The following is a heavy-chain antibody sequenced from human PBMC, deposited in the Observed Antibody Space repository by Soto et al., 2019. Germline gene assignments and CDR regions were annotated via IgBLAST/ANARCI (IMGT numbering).Heavy chain of an antibody. CDR3: ARGMTTVTTLDY. V-gene: IGHV4-30-2*01. Sequence: QLQLQESGSRLVKPSQTLSLTCAVSGGSISSGGYSWSWIRQPPGKGLEWIGYIYHSGSTYYNPPLKSRVTISVDRSKNQFSLKLSSVTAADTAVYYCARGMTTVTTLDYWGQGTLVTVSS. CDR2: IYHSGST. CDR1: GGSISSGGYS. D-gene: IGHD4-4*01. J-gene: IGHJ4*02.